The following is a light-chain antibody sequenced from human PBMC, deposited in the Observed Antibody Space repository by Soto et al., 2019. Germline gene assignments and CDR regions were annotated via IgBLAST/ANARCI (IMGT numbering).Light chain of an antibody. CDR1: QTISSW. CDR2: KAS. CDR3: QHYNSYSEA. J-gene: IGKJ1*01. Sequence: DIHMTQSPGTLSGCVGERVTMTCRASQTISSWLAWYRQKPGKAPKLLIYKASTLKSGVPSRFSGSGSGTEFTLTISGLQPDDFASYYCQHYNSYSEACGQGTKVDIK. V-gene: IGKV1-5*03.